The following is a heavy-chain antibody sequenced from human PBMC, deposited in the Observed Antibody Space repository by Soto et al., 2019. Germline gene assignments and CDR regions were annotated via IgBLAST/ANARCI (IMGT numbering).Heavy chain of an antibody. Sequence: GGSLRLSCAASGFTFGNYGMHWVRQAPGKGLEWVAVIWFDGNKQHYADSVKGRFTISRDNSKNTLYVQMTSLRAEDTSVYYCARGLQSLFDYWGQGTLVTVSS. J-gene: IGHJ4*02. CDR1: GFTFGNYG. CDR2: IWFDGNKQ. CDR3: ARGLQSLFDY. V-gene: IGHV3-33*01.